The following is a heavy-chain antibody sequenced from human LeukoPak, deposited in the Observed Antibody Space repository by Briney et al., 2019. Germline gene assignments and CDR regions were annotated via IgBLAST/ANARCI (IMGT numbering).Heavy chain of an antibody. Sequence: SETLSLTCTVSGASIRSGDYYWSWIRQPPGKGLEWIGYIYDSGSTYYNPSLKSRVTISVDKSNNQFSLKLSSVTAADTAVYYCVTRGTASRLLDSWGQGTLVTVSS. CDR1: GASIRSGDYY. D-gene: IGHD1/OR15-1a*01. CDR3: VTRGTASRLLDS. J-gene: IGHJ4*02. CDR2: IYDSGST. V-gene: IGHV4-30-4*01.